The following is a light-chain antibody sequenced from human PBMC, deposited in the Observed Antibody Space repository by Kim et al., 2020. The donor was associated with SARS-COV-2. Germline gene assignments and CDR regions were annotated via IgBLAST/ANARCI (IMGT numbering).Light chain of an antibody. CDR2: GAS. V-gene: IGKV1-17*01. CDR3: LQHSTYPIT. J-gene: IGKJ5*01. CDR1: QDIRND. Sequence: DIQMTQSPSSLSASVGDRVTITCRASQDIRNDLGWYQQNPGRAPKRLIYGASSLQSGVPSRFSGSGSGTEFTLTISSVQPEDFATYFCLQHSTYPITFGQRTRLEI.